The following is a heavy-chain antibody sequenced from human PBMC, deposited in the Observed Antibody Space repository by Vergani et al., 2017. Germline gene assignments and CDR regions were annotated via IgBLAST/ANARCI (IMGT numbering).Heavy chain of an antibody. J-gene: IGHJ6*03. D-gene: IGHD6-6*01. CDR2: ISGYDGKT. Sequence: QVQLVQSGAEMKKPGASVNVSCKTSGYSFNSYGINWVRQAPGQGLEWLGWISGYDGKTKYVDKLQGRITVTIDTSTNSAYMELRGLRSDDTAVYYCARGGSIAAPSYLYYFYMDVWGKGTSVTVSS. CDR1: GYSFNSYG. V-gene: IGHV1-18*01. CDR3: ARGGSIAAPSYLYYFYMDV.